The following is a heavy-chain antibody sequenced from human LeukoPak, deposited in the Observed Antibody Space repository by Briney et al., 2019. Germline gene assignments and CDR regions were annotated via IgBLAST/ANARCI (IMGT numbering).Heavy chain of an antibody. CDR2: IYYSGST. Sequence: SETLSLTCTVSGGSISSGGYYWSWIRQHPGKGLEWIGYIYYSGSTYYNPSLKSRVTISVDTSKNQFSLKLSSVTAADTAVYYCARDPRSNSSGYYYEGGLGYYFDYWGQGTLVTVSS. CDR1: GGSISSGGYY. V-gene: IGHV4-31*03. CDR3: ARDPRSNSSGYYYEGGLGYYFDY. J-gene: IGHJ4*02. D-gene: IGHD3-22*01.